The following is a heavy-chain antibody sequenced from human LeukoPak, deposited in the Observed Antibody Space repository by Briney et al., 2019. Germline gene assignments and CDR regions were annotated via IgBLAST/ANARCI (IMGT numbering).Heavy chain of an antibody. V-gene: IGHV3-33*01. CDR1: ELILSNYA. J-gene: IGHJ4*02. D-gene: IGHD3-22*01. CDR3: ARVDSGGYSLDS. CDR2: IWHDGSKI. Sequence: GGSLRLSCAASELILSNYAMHWVRQAPGKGLEWVALIWHDGSKIYYADSVKGRFTISRDSAKNTLHLQMNILTLEDTAVYYCARVDSGGYSLDSWGQGTLVTVSS.